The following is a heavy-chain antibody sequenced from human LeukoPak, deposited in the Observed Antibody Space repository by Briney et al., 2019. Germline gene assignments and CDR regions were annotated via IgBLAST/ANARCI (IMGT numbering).Heavy chain of an antibody. Sequence: GGSLRLSCAASGFTFSSYGMHCVRQAPGKGRERVAFIHFYGSTKYSGDSVKGRFTVSRDNSRNTLYLQMNSVRPEDTAVYYCAKDQCTRTSCDGYPGYWGQGTLVTVSS. D-gene: IGHD2-2*01. CDR2: IHFYGSTK. CDR3: AKDQCTRTSCDGYPGY. J-gene: IGHJ4*02. V-gene: IGHV3-30*02. CDR1: GFTFSSYG.